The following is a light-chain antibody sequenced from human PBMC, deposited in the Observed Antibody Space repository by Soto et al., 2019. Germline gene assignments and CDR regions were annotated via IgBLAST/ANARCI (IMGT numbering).Light chain of an antibody. J-gene: IGKJ4*01. CDR1: QGISSN. CDR3: QQYMSAPLT. Sequence: DIQMTQSPCSLSASLGDRVTLTCRASQGISSNLAAYQQKPGKVPKLLIYAASTLPAGGPSRFSGSGSGTDFTLTISRLQPEDGATYYRQQYMSAPLTFCVGTKVEIK. CDR2: AAS. V-gene: IGKV1-27*01.